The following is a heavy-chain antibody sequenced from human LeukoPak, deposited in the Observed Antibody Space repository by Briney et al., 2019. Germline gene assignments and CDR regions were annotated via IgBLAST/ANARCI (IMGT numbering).Heavy chain of an antibody. CDR3: ARWYPLDY. CDR2: IYYSGSI. V-gene: IGHV4-39*01. J-gene: IGHJ4*02. Sequence: SETLSLTCSVSGGSISSSSYYWGWIRQPPGKGLEWIGSIYYSGSIYYNPSLKSRVTISVDTSKNQFSLKLSSVTAADTAVYYCARWYPLDYWGQGTLVTVSS. CDR1: GGSISSSSYY. D-gene: IGHD4-23*01.